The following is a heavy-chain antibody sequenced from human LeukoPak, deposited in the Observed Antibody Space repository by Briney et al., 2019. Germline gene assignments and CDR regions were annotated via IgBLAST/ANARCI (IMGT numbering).Heavy chain of an antibody. J-gene: IGHJ4*02. D-gene: IGHD6-6*01. V-gene: IGHV1-8*03. CDR1: GYTFTSYD. CDR2: MNPNSGNT. Sequence: ASVKVSCKASGYTFTSYDINWVRRATGQGLEWMGWMNPNSGNTGYAQKFQGRVTITRNTSISTAYMELSSLRSEDTAVYYCARGLMSYIAARPDFDYWGQGTLVTVSS. CDR3: ARGLMSYIAARPDFDY.